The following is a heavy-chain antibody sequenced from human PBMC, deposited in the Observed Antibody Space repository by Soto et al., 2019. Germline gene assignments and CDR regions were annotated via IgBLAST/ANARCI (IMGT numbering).Heavy chain of an antibody. V-gene: IGHV3-33*01. Sequence: QVQLVESGGGVVQPGGSLRLSCAASGFSFSTYGMHWVRQAPGKGLGWVAVIWNDGSNKYYIDSVKGRFTVSRDNSKNTLYLQMNSLRDEDTAMYFCARDQQGATWDWGQGTLVTVSS. J-gene: IGHJ4*02. D-gene: IGHD1-26*01. CDR3: ARDQQGATWD. CDR2: IWNDGSNK. CDR1: GFSFSTYG.